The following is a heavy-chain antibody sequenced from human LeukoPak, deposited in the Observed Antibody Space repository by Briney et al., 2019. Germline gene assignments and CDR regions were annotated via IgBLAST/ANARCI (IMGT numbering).Heavy chain of an antibody. Sequence: GGSLRLSCAASGFTFSTYGMHWVRQAPGKGLEWVAFIRYDGSIKYYADSMKGRFTISRDSAKNSLYLQMNSLRAEDTAVYYCARALRGLYCSGGSCYSYYFDYWGQGTLVTVSS. CDR3: ARALRGLYCSGGSCYSYYFDY. J-gene: IGHJ4*02. V-gene: IGHV3-30*02. D-gene: IGHD2-15*01. CDR1: GFTFSTYG. CDR2: IRYDGSIK.